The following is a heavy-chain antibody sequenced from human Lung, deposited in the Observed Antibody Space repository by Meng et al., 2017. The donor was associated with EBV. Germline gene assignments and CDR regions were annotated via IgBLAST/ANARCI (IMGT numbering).Heavy chain of an antibody. D-gene: IGHD4-17*01. CDR3: ARDGDYIPFEN. V-gene: IGHV3-53*01. CDR2: IYSGGST. J-gene: IGHJ4*02. Sequence: EGQLVGSGGCLSQPGGSLGPSCAASGFTVSTNYMTWVRQAPGKGLEWLSVIYSGGSTQYAESVKGRFTISKDNSKNTLYLQMNNLRAEDTAVYYCARDGDYIPFENWGQGTLVTVSS. CDR1: GFTVSTNY.